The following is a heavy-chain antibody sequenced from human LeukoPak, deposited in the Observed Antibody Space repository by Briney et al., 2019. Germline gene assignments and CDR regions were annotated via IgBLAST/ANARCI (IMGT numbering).Heavy chain of an antibody. Sequence: GRSLRLSCAASGHTFSRYAMHGVRGAPGKALEWVAVISYDGCNKYYADSVKGRFTISRDNCKHTLYLQMNSLRAEDTAVYYCARGHGTNMPLAYWGQGALVTVSP. CDR3: ARGHGTNMPLAY. V-gene: IGHV3-30*04. D-gene: IGHD2-2*01. J-gene: IGHJ4*02. CDR1: GHTFSRYA. CDR2: ISYDGCNK.